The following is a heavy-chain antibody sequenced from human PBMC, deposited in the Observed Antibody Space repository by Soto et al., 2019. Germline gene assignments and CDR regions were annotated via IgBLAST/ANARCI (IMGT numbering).Heavy chain of an antibody. Sequence: QVQLVESGGGVVQPGRSLGLSCAASGFTFSKYTMHWVRQAPGKGLEWVAVIWSDGSNDRYADSVKGRFIVSRDNSKNTLHLQMTSLRAEDTAIYYWARPYCTVTSCYFDFVCWGQGSLVTVSS. CDR3: ARPYCTVTSCYFDFVC. D-gene: IGHD2-2*01. V-gene: IGHV3-33*01. CDR1: GFTFSKYT. J-gene: IGHJ4*02. CDR2: IWSDGSND.